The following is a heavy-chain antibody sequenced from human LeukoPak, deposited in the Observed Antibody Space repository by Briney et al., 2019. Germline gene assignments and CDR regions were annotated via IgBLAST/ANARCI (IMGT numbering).Heavy chain of an antibody. Sequence: GGSLRLSCAVSGFTISSYAMSWLRQAPGKGLEWVSVISVSGGTTYYADSVKGRFTISRDNSKNTLYLQMNSLRAEDTAVYYCAKVRSSGHYFDYWGQGTLVTVSS. CDR2: ISVSGGTT. CDR3: AKVRSSGHYFDY. D-gene: IGHD6-6*01. CDR1: GFTISSYA. V-gene: IGHV3-23*01. J-gene: IGHJ4*02.